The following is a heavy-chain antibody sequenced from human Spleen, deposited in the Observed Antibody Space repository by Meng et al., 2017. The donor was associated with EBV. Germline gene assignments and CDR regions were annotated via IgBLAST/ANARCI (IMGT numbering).Heavy chain of an antibody. Sequence: QVQLVQSGAEVKKPGASVKVSCTASGYTFTSYAMHWVRQAPGQRLEWMGWVNTGKGNTKYSQKFQGRVTITRDTSASTAYMELSSLTSEDTAVYYCAKDGGFYDYIWSSYPNFLDPWGQGTLVTVSS. CDR2: VNTGKGNT. J-gene: IGHJ5*02. CDR3: AKDGGFYDYIWSSYPNFLDP. V-gene: IGHV1-3*04. D-gene: IGHD3-16*02. CDR1: GYTFTSYA.